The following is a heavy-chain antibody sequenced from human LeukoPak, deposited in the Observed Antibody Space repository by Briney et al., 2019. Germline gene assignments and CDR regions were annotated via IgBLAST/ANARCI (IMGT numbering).Heavy chain of an antibody. D-gene: IGHD6-19*01. CDR2: IIPIFGTA. Sequence: ASVKVSCKASGGTFSSYAISWVRQAAGQGLEWMGGIIPIFGTANYAQKFQGRVTITADESTSTAYMELSSLRSEDTAVYYCARDREWLVQFDYWGQGTLVTVSS. CDR3: ARDREWLVQFDY. V-gene: IGHV1-69*01. CDR1: GGTFSSYA. J-gene: IGHJ4*02.